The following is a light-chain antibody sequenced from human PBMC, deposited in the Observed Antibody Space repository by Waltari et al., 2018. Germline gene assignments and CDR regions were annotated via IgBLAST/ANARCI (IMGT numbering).Light chain of an antibody. CDR2: DVS. Sequence: QSALTQPPSASGSPGQSVTISCTGTSSDVGGYNYVSWYQHHPGKAPKLVLYDVSKRPSGVPDRFSGSKSGNTASLTVAGLQAEDEADYYCSSYAGSNNLVFGGGTKLTVL. V-gene: IGLV2-8*01. CDR1: SSDVGGYNY. J-gene: IGLJ2*01. CDR3: SSYAGSNNLV.